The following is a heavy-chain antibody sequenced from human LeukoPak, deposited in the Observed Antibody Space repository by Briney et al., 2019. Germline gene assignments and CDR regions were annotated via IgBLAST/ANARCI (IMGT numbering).Heavy chain of an antibody. CDR3: AKERGYCSSTSCRYYFDY. Sequence: GGTLRLSCAASGFTFSSYGMSWVRQAPGKGLEWVSAISGSGGSTYYADSVKGRFTISRDNSKNTLYLQMNSLRAEDTAVYYCAKERGYCSSTSCRYYFDYWGQGTLVTVSS. CDR1: GFTFSSYG. J-gene: IGHJ4*02. V-gene: IGHV3-23*01. D-gene: IGHD2-2*01. CDR2: ISGSGGST.